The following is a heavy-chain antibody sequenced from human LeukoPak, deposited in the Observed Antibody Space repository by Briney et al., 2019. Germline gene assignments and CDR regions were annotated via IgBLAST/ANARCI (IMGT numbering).Heavy chain of an antibody. D-gene: IGHD3-3*01. CDR3: ARRRRGSGFDY. CDR1: GGSISSSIYY. Sequence: KPSETLSLTCTVSGGSISSSIYYWGWIRQPPGKGLEWIGSIYYSGSTYYNASLKSRVTISVDTSKNQFSLKLSSVTAADTAVYYCARRRRGSGFDYWGQGTLVTVSS. J-gene: IGHJ4*02. CDR2: IYYSGST. V-gene: IGHV4-39*01.